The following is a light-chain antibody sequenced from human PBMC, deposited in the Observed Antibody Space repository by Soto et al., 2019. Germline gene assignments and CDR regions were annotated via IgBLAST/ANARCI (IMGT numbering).Light chain of an antibody. Sequence: IVMLQSPATLSLSPGERATLSCRASQSGSSNLAWYQQKPGQAPRLLIYGASTRATGIPDRFSGSGSGTEFTLSISSLQSEDFAVYYCQQYYNWPRTFGQGTKVDIK. V-gene: IGKV3-15*01. CDR1: QSGSSN. CDR2: GAS. J-gene: IGKJ1*01. CDR3: QQYYNWPRT.